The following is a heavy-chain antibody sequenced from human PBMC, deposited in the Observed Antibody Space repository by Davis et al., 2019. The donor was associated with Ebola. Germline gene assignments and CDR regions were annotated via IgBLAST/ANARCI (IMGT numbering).Heavy chain of an antibody. Sequence: ASVKVSCKASGYTFTSYYMHWVRQAPGQGLEWMGIINPSGGSTSYAQKFQGRVTMTRDTSTSTDYMELSSLRSEDTAVYYCARVRGVVMFYMDVWGKGTTVTVSS. CDR1: GYTFTSYY. CDR3: ARVRGVVMFYMDV. J-gene: IGHJ6*03. D-gene: IGHD3-3*01. CDR2: INPSGGST. V-gene: IGHV1-46*01.